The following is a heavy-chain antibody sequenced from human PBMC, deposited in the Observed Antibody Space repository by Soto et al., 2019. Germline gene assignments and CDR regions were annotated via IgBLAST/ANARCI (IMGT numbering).Heavy chain of an antibody. Sequence: VASVNVSCKASGGAFSSYAISWVRQAPGQGLEWMGGIIPIFGTANYAQKFQGRVTITADESTSTAYMELSSLGSEDTAVYYCARGLSPIYYFDSWGQGTLVTVSA. CDR1: GGAFSSYA. V-gene: IGHV1-69*13. CDR2: IIPIFGTA. J-gene: IGHJ4*02. D-gene: IGHD2-21*01. CDR3: ARGLSPIYYFDS.